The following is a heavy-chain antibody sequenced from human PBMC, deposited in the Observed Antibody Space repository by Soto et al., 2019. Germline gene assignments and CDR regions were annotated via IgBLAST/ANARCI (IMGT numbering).Heavy chain of an antibody. CDR3: ARPVEMATISRSYLFY. V-gene: IGHV1-69*13. CDR1: GGTFSNYA. J-gene: IGHJ4*02. D-gene: IGHD5-12*01. Sequence: ASVKVSCKASGGTFSNYAINWVRQAPGQGLEWMGGIIPLFGTANYAQKFQGRVTITADESTSTAYLDLSSLRSEDTAVYYCARPVEMATISRSYLFYWGQGTLVTVSS. CDR2: IIPLFGTA.